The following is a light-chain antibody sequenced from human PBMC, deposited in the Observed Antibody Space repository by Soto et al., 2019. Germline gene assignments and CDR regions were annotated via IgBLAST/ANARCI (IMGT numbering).Light chain of an antibody. Sequence: ALTQPASVSGSPGQSITISCTGTSSDVGGYNYVSWYQQHPGKAPKLMIYDVSNRPSGVSNRFSGSKSGNTASLSISGLQAEDEADYYCSSYTSSITLVFGGGTKVTVL. J-gene: IGLJ2*01. CDR1: SSDVGGYNY. CDR3: SSYTSSITLV. V-gene: IGLV2-14*03. CDR2: DVS.